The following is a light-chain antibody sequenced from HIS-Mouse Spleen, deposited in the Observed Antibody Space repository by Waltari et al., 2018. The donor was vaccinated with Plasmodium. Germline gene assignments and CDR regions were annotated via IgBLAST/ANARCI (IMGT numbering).Light chain of an antibody. CDR3: SSYAGSNNLV. CDR2: EVS. J-gene: IGLJ2*01. Sequence: QSALTQPPSASGSPGQSVTISCTGTSRDVCGYNYVSWYQQHPGKAPKLMIYEVSKRPSGVPDRFSGSKSGNTASLTVSGLQAEDEADYYCSSYAGSNNLVFGGGTKLTVL. CDR1: SRDVCGYNY. V-gene: IGLV2-8*01.